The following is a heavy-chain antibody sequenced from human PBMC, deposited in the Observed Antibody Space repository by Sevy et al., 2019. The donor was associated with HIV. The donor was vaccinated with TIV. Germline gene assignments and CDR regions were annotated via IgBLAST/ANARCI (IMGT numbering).Heavy chain of an antibody. CDR3: AKDLGDPVALDI. CDR1: GFTFSIYA. V-gene: IGHV3-23*01. CDR2: EAGSGGST. J-gene: IGHJ3*02. D-gene: IGHD2-21*02. Sequence: GGSLRLSCAASGFTFSIYAMNWVRQAPGKGLEWVSGEAGSGGSTYHADSVKGRVTISRDDSKSTLYLQTNSLRAEDTAVYYCAKDLGDPVALDIWGQGTMVTVSS.